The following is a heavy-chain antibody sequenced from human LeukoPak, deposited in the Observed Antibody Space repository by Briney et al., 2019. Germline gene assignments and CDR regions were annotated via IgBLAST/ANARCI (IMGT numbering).Heavy chain of an antibody. Sequence: PSETLSLTCTVSGGSISSGSYYWGWIRQPPGKGLEWIGSIYYSGSTYYNPSLKSRVTISVDTSKNQFSLKLSSVTAADTAVYYCARERRDDYGDYGVTNWFDPWGQGTLVTVSS. CDR3: ARERRDDYGDYGVTNWFDP. CDR2: IYYSGST. J-gene: IGHJ5*02. V-gene: IGHV4-39*07. D-gene: IGHD4-17*01. CDR1: GGSISSGSYY.